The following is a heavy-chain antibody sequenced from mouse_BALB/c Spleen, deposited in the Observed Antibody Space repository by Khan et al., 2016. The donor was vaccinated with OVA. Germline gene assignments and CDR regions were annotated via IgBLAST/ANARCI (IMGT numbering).Heavy chain of an antibody. Sequence: QVQLKQSGAELAKPGASVKMSCKASGYNFTTYWMHWVKQRPGQGLEWIGYINPTSDYTDYNEKFKDKATLSADKSSSTAYMQLSSLTSEDSAVYYCARDRIDYWGQGTTLTVSS. CDR2: INPTSDYT. CDR1: GYNFTTYW. J-gene: IGHJ2*01. CDR3: ARDRIDY. V-gene: IGHV1-7*01.